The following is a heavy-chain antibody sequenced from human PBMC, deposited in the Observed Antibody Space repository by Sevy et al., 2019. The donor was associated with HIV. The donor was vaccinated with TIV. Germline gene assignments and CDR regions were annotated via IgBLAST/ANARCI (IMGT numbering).Heavy chain of an antibody. J-gene: IGHJ3*02. CDR3: ASLPNHYSARTGDEGFDI. CDR2: IWNDRSNE. D-gene: IGHD3-22*01. V-gene: IGHV3-33*01. CDR1: GFTFSRYG. Sequence: GGSLRLSCAAFGFTFSRYGMHWVRQAPGKGLEWVAVIWNDRSNEHYADSVKGRFTISRDNSKNTLYLQMNSLRAEDTAVYYCASLPNHYSARTGDEGFDIWGQGTMVTVSS.